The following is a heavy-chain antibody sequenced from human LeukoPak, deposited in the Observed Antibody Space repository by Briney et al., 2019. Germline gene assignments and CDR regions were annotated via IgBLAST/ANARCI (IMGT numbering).Heavy chain of an antibody. Sequence: SETLSLTCAVYGGSFSCYYWSWIRQPAGKGLEWIGRIYTSGSTNYNPSLKSRVTMSVDTSENQFSLKLSSVTAADTAVYYCAHTGYSSGWSAFPYFDYWGQGTLVTVSS. CDR3: AHTGYSSGWSAFPYFDY. CDR1: GGSFSCYY. D-gene: IGHD6-19*01. V-gene: IGHV4-59*10. J-gene: IGHJ4*02. CDR2: IYTSGST.